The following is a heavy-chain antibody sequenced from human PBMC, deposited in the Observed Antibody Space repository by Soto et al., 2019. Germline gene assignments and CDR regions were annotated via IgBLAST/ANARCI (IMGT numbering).Heavy chain of an antibody. Sequence: EVQLLESGGGMVEPRGSLKLSCAASGFSFGTYVMNWVRQAPGKGLEWVSGISGSGRRVYSADSVKGRFTISRDNSRNTLYLQMNSLRAKDTAIYYCAMTRLYDTGTNDYHRDALDIWRQGTQVTVSS. CDR3: AMTRLYDTGTNDYHRDALDI. V-gene: IGHV3-23*01. CDR1: GFSFGTYV. CDR2: ISGSGRRV. J-gene: IGHJ3*02. D-gene: IGHD3-22*01.